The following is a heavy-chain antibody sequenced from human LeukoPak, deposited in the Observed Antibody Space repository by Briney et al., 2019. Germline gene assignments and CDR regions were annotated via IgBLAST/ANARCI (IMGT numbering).Heavy chain of an antibody. CDR2: TYSDGST. J-gene: IGHJ5*02. CDR1: GGSLSGFY. Sequence: SETLSLTCTVSGGSLSGFYWSWIRQSPRLGLEWIGLTYSDGSTMYNPSLTSRVTISVDTSKNQISLRLMSVTAADTAIYYCARDVVAVPGSDNWFDPWGKGTLVTVSS. CDR3: ARDVVAVPGSDNWFDP. D-gene: IGHD6-19*01. V-gene: IGHV4-59*01.